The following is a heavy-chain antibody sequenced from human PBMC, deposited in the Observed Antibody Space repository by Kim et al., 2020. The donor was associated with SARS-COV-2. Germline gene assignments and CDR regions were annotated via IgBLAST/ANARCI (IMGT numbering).Heavy chain of an antibody. J-gene: IGHJ5*02. CDR3: AKDIAAAGLSRVEP. D-gene: IGHD3-10*01. Sequence: ADSVKGRFTISRDNAKNSLYLQMNRLRAEDTALYYCAKDIAAAGLSRVEPWGQGTLVTVSS. V-gene: IGHV3-9*01.